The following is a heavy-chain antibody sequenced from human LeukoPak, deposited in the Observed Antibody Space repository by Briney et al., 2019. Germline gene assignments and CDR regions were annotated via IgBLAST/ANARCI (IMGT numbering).Heavy chain of an antibody. D-gene: IGHD6-13*01. V-gene: IGHV1-69*05. CDR2: IIPIFGTA. CDR1: GGTFSSYA. J-gene: IGHJ5*02. Sequence: SVKVSCKASGGTFSSYAISWVRQAPGQGLEWMGRIIPIFGTANYAQKFQGRVTITTDESTSTAYMELSSLRSEDTAVYYCARVRGSTNWFDPWGQGTLVTVSS. CDR3: ARVRGSTNWFDP.